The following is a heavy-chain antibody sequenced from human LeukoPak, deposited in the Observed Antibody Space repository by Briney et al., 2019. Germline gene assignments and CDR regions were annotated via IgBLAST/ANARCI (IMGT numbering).Heavy chain of an antibody. CDR2: IYYSGST. Sequence: PSEPLSLTCTVSGGSISSYYWSWLRQPPGKGLECIGYIYYSGSTNYNPSLKSRVTMSLDTSNNQFSLKLSSVTAADTAVYYCARQGYYDSSGYYYDWYFDLWGRGTLVTVSS. CDR1: GGSISSYY. J-gene: IGHJ2*01. D-gene: IGHD3-22*01. CDR3: ARQGYYDSSGYYYDWYFDL. V-gene: IGHV4-59*08.